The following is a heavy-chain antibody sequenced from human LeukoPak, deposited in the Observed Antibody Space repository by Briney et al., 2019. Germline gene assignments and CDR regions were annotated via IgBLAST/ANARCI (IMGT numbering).Heavy chain of an antibody. J-gene: IGHJ5*02. CDR2: IKQDGSEK. CDR1: GFTFSSYW. Sequence: GGSLRLSCAASGFTFSSYWMSWVRQAPGKGLEWVANIKQDGSEKYYVDSVKGRFTISRDNAKNSLYLQMNSLRAEDTAVYYCARGLIVVVPAAGGAHDWFDPWGQGTLVTVSS. D-gene: IGHD2-2*01. V-gene: IGHV3-7*01. CDR3: ARGLIVVVPAAGGAHDWFDP.